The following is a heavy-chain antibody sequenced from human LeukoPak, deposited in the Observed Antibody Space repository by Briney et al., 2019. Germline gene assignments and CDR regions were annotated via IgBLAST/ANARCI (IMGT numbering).Heavy chain of an antibody. CDR2: ISYDGSNK. Sequence: GGSLRLSCAASGFTFSSYAMHWVRQAPGKGLEWVAVISYDGSNKYYADSVKGRFTISRDNSKNTLYLQMNSLRAEDTAVYYCARDQLSSGWFFPFDYWGQGTLVTVSS. CDR1: GFTFSSYA. CDR3: ARDQLSSGWFFPFDY. D-gene: IGHD6-19*01. J-gene: IGHJ4*02. V-gene: IGHV3-30*04.